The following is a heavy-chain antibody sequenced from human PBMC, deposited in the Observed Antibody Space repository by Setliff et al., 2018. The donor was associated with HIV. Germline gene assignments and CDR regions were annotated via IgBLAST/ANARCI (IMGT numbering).Heavy chain of an antibody. D-gene: IGHD1-26*01. J-gene: IGHJ3*02. CDR1: GGTFSSYA. V-gene: IGHV1-69*05. CDR2: IIPIFGTA. Sequence: GASVKVSCKASGGTFSSYAISWVRQAPGQGLEWMGGIIPIFGTANYAQKFQGRVTITTDESTSTAYMELSSLRSEDTAVYYCARDSEWGSYIFWTFDIWGQGTMVTVSS. CDR3: ARDSEWGSYIFWTFDI.